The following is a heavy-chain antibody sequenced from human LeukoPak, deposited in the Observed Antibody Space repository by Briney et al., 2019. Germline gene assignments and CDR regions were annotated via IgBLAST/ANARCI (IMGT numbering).Heavy chain of an antibody. CDR3: ARVGGYCSSTSCRNWFDP. CDR1: GGTFSSYA. Sequence: SVKVSCKASGGTFSSYAISWVRQAPGQGLEWMGGIIPIFGTADHAQKFQGRVTITADESTSTAYMELSSLRSEDTAVYYCARVGGYCSSTSCRNWFDPWGQGTLVTVSS. D-gene: IGHD2-2*01. J-gene: IGHJ5*02. CDR2: IIPIFGTA. V-gene: IGHV1-69*01.